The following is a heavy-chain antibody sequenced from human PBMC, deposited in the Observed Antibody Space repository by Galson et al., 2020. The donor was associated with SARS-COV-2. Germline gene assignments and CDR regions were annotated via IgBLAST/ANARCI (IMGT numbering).Heavy chain of an antibody. Sequence: QLGESLKISCAASGFTFRSHGMHWVRQAPGKGLEWVASVSYNGDIKNYADSVKGRFTISRDNSKNTLYLQMNSLRPEDTAVYYCAKTPVVSGEGWGDDWGQGTLGTVSA. V-gene: IGHV3-30*18. D-gene: IGHD2-15*01. CDR3: AKTPVVSGEGWGDD. CDR1: GFTFRSHG. J-gene: IGHJ4*02. CDR2: VSYNGDIK.